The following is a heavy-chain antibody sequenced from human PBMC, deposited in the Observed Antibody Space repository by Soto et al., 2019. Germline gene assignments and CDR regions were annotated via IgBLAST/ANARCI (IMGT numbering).Heavy chain of an antibody. CDR1: GFTFSDFP. CDR2: TRHDGSNT. J-gene: IGHJ4*02. Sequence: GGSLRLSCAASGFTFSDFPMSWVRQAPGKGLEWVAVTRHDGSNTYYADSVRGRFTISRDNSNKMLYLQMNSLRAEDTAVYYCARDGVGTTTYFGYFDYWGQGTLVTVSS. CDR3: ARDGVGTTTYFGYFDY. V-gene: IGHV3-33*08. D-gene: IGHD1-26*01.